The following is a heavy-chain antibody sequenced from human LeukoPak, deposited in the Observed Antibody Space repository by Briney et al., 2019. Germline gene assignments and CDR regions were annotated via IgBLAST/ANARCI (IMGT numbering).Heavy chain of an antibody. J-gene: IGHJ4*02. CDR3: ARVLWFGDFDY. CDR1: GGSFSGYY. CDR2: IYYSGNT. V-gene: IGHV4-34*01. Sequence: SETLSLTCAVYGGSFSGYYWSWIRQPPGKGLEWIGSIYYSGNTYYNASLKSQVSISIDTSKNQFSLKLTSVTAADTAVYYCARVLWFGDFDYWGQGTLVTVSS. D-gene: IGHD3-10*01.